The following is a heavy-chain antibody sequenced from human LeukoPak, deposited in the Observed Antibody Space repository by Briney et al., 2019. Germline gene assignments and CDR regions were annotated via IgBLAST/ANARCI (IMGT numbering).Heavy chain of an antibody. V-gene: IGHV4-61*02. D-gene: IGHD3-16*01. CDR1: GGSISSGSYY. CDR2: IYTSGRT. J-gene: IGHJ3*02. CDR3: ARKGKLGDAFDI. Sequence: SETLSLTCTVSGGSISSGSYYWSWIRQPAGMRLEWIGRIYTSGRTNYNPSLKSRVTISVDTSKNQFSLKLSSVTAADTAVYYRARKGKLGDAFDIWGQGTTVTVSS.